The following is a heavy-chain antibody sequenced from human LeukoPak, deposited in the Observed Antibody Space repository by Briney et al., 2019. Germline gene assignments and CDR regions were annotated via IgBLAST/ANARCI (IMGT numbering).Heavy chain of an antibody. J-gene: IGHJ3*02. CDR1: GYTFSGYY. V-gene: IGHV1-2*02. Sequence: GASVKVSCKASGYTFSGYYMHWVRQAPGQGLEWMGWINPKSGGTNEAQKFQGRVTMTRDTSTSTVYMELSSLRSEDTAVYYCARVRGYSGYETGAFDIWGQGTMVTVSS. CDR3: ARVRGYSGYETGAFDI. CDR2: INPKSGGT. D-gene: IGHD5-12*01.